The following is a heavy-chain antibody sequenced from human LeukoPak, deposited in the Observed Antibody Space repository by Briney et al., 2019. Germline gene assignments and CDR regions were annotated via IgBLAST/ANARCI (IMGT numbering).Heavy chain of an antibody. J-gene: IGHJ5*02. CDR1: GGSISSYY. D-gene: IGHD5-18*01. Sequence: SETLSLTCTVSGGSISSYYWSWLRQPPGKGLEWIGYIYYSGSTNYNPSLKSRVTISVDTSKNQFSPKLSSVTAADTAVYYCARDVWDSSGYSYGSLNWFDPWGQGTLVTVSS. CDR2: IYYSGST. V-gene: IGHV4-59*01. CDR3: ARDVWDSSGYSYGSLNWFDP.